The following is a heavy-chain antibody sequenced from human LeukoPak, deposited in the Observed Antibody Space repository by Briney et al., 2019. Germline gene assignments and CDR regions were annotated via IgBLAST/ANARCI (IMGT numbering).Heavy chain of an antibody. D-gene: IGHD6-6*01. J-gene: IGHJ4*02. CDR2: ISGSGGST. CDR1: GFTFSSYA. CDR3: AKDRGSSSPMRYYFDY. V-gene: IGHV3-23*01. Sequence: GGSLRLSCAASGFTFSSYAMSWVRQAPGKGLEWVSAISGSGGSTYHADSVKGRFTISRDNSKNTLYLQMNSLTAEDTAVYYCAKDRGSSSPMRYYFDYWGQGTQVTVSS.